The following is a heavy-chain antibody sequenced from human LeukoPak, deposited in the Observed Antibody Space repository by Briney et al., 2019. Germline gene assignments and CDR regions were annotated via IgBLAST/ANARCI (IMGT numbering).Heavy chain of an antibody. CDR2: IKQDGSEK. CDR3: ARASYGDYANWFDP. Sequence: GGSLRLSCAASGCTFSSYWMSWVREAPGKGLEWVANIKQDGSEKYYVDSVKGRFTISRDNAKNSLYLQMNSLRAEDTAVYYCARASYGDYANWFDPWGQGTLVTVSS. D-gene: IGHD4-17*01. J-gene: IGHJ5*02. V-gene: IGHV3-7*01. CDR1: GCTFSSYW.